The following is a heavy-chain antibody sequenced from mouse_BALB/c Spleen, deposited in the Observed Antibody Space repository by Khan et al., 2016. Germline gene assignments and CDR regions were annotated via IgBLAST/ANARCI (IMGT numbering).Heavy chain of an antibody. D-gene: IGHD1-1*01. Sequence: EVQLQESGPGLVKPSQSLSLTCTVTGYSITSDYAWNWIRQFPGNKLEWMGYINYSGDTHYNPSLKGRISITRDTSKNQFFLQLNSVTTEDAATDYGAREDYSWFTYWGQGTLVPVSA. CDR2: INYSGDT. V-gene: IGHV3-2*02. CDR3: AREDYSWFTY. J-gene: IGHJ3*01. CDR1: GYSITSDYA.